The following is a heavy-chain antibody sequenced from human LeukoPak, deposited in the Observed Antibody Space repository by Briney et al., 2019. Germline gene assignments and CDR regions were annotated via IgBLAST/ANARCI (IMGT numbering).Heavy chain of an antibody. V-gene: IGHV3-23*01. CDR1: GFTFSSYA. D-gene: IGHD2-8*02. CDR2: ISGSGGST. CDR3: AKDARWGTGGRRVRSGYSPFDY. J-gene: IGHJ4*02. Sequence: PGGSLRLSCAASGFTFSSYAMSWVRQAPGKRLEWVSAISGSGGSTYYADSVKGRFTISRDNSKNTLYLQMNSLRAEDTAVYYCAKDARWGTGGRRVRSGYSPFDYWGQGTLVTVSS.